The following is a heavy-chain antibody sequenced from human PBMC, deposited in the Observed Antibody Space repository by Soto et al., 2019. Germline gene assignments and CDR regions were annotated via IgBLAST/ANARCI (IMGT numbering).Heavy chain of an antibody. J-gene: IGHJ5*02. Sequence: SETLSLTCAVYGGSFSGYYWSWIRQPPGKGLEWIGEINHSGSTNYNPSLKSRVTISVDTSKNQFSLKLSSVTAADTAVYYCATRTYCSSTSCYKDNWFDPWGQGTLVTVSS. CDR2: INHSGST. D-gene: IGHD2-2*02. CDR3: ATRTYCSSTSCYKDNWFDP. V-gene: IGHV4-34*01. CDR1: GGSFSGYY.